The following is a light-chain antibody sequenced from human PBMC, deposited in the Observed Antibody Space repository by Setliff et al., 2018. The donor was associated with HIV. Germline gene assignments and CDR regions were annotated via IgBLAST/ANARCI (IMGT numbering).Light chain of an antibody. V-gene: IGLV2-23*02. CDR1: SSDLGSYNL. J-gene: IGLJ1*01. CDR3: CSYAHSSTYV. CDR2: EVT. Sequence: QSVLTQPASVSGSPGQSITISCTGTSSDLGSYNLVSWYQQHPGKAPKLMIYEVTKRPSGVSNRFSGSKSGNTAPLTISGLQVEDESDYYCCSYAHSSTYVFGTGTKVTVL.